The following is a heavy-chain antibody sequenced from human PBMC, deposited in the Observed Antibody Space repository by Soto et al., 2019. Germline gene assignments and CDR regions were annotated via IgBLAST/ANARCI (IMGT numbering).Heavy chain of an antibody. D-gene: IGHD2-2*02. Sequence: SETLSLTCTVSGASLSNYYWSWIRQPAGKGLEWIGRIYASGITDYNPSLKSRVTMSVDTSKNQFSLKVNSVTAADTAVYYCARGSIPPDYWGQGTLVTVSS. CDR2: IYASGIT. V-gene: IGHV4-4*07. J-gene: IGHJ4*02. CDR3: ARGSIPPDY. CDR1: GASLSNYY.